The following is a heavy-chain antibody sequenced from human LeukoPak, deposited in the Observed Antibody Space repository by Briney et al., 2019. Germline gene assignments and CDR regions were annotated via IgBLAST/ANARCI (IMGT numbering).Heavy chain of an antibody. D-gene: IGHD5-18*01. J-gene: IGHJ4*02. CDR2: INPNSGST. CDR1: GYTFTGYY. V-gene: IGHV1-2*02. Sequence: ASVKVSCKASGYTFTGYYMHWVRQAPGQGLEWMGWINPNSGSTNYAQKFQGRVTMTRDTSISTAYMELSRLRSDDTAVYYSARVETVYTAMVRSWYFDYWGQGTLVTVSS. CDR3: ARVETVYTAMVRSWYFDY.